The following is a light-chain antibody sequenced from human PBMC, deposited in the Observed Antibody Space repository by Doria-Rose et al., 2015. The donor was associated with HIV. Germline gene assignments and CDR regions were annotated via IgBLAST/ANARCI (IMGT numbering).Light chain of an antibody. CDR2: DAS. V-gene: IGKV3-11*01. CDR3: QQRSNWPPIFT. CDR1: QRVSSN. Sequence: TLSLSPGERATLSCRASQRVSSNLAWYQQKPGQAPRLLIYDASNRATGIPARFSGSGSGTDFTLTISSLEPEDFAVYFCQQRSNWPPIFTFGPGTKVDI. J-gene: IGKJ3*01.